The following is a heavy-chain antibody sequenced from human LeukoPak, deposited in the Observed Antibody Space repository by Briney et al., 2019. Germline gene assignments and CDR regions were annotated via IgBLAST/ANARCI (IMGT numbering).Heavy chain of an antibody. V-gene: IGHV3-53*01. CDR2: IYSGGTT. D-gene: IGHD3-3*01. CDR1: GFPVRSRY. J-gene: IGHJ4*02. Sequence: GGSLRLSCGVSGFPVRSRYMTWVRQPPGKGLECVAVIYSGGTTYHIDSVKGRFTISRDISKSTMYLEMNNLRVEDTAIYYCASLEGGPSDGRWGQGTLVTVSP. CDR3: ASLEGGPSDGR.